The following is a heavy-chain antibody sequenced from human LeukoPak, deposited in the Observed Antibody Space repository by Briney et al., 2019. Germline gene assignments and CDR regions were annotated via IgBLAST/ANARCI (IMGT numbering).Heavy chain of an antibody. V-gene: IGHV4-31*03. CDR1: GGSISGSSYY. CDR2: IYYSGST. D-gene: IGHD3-9*01. CDR3: ARDGVDYDILTGYKYYYGMDV. J-gene: IGHJ6*02. Sequence: SETLSLTCTVSGGSISGSSYYWSWIRQHPGKGLEWIGYIYYSGSTYYNPSLKSRVTISVDTSKNQFSLKLSSVTAADTAVYYCARDGVDYDILTGYKYYYGMDVWGQGTTVTVSS.